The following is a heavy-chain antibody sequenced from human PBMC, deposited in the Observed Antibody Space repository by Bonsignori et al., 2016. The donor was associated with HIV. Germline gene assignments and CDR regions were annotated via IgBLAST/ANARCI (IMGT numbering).Heavy chain of an antibody. Sequence: GGSLRLSCAASGFTFSSYEMNWVRQAPGKGLEWVSYISSSGSTIYYADSVKGRFTISRDNAKNSLYLQMNSLRAEDTAVYYCARDPGGKGLYYDFWSGYWADAFDIWGQGTMVTVSS. CDR2: ISSSGSTI. V-gene: IGHV3-48*03. CDR1: GFTFSSYE. CDR3: ARDPGGKGLYYDFWSGYWADAFDI. J-gene: IGHJ3*02. D-gene: IGHD3-3*01.